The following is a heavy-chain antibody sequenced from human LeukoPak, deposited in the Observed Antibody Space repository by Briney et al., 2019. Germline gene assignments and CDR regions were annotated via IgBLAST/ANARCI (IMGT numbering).Heavy chain of an antibody. D-gene: IGHD6-13*01. Sequence: PSETLSLTCAVSGGSISSGGYSWSWIRQPPGKGLEWIGYIYHSGSTYYNPSLKSRVTISVDRSKNQFSLKLSSVTAADTAVYYCARWGIAAAGTGAFDIWGQGTMVTVSS. CDR3: ARWGIAAAGTGAFDI. CDR1: GGSISSGGYS. V-gene: IGHV4-30-2*01. J-gene: IGHJ3*02. CDR2: IYHSGST.